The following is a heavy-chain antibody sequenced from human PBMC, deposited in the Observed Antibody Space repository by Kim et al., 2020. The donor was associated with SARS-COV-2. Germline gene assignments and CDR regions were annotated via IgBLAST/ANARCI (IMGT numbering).Heavy chain of an antibody. J-gene: IGHJ2*01. CDR3: AKEDSTSFDL. D-gene: IGHD6-6*01. V-gene: IGHV3-23*01. CDR1: GFTFNSYA. CDR2: IGGSGADT. Sequence: GGSLRLSCAASGFTFNSYAMNWVRQAPGKGLEWVSGIGGSGADTYFADSVKGRFTISRDNSKNTLYLQLNGLRAEDTALYYCAKEDSTSFDLWGRGTLVTVSS.